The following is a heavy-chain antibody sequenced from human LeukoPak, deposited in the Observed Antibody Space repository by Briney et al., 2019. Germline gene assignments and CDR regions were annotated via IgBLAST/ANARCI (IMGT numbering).Heavy chain of an antibody. J-gene: IGHJ4*02. CDR3: ARDGYSSSRYSDY. CDR1: GFTFSSYS. V-gene: IGHV3-21*01. D-gene: IGHD6-13*01. Sequence: GGSLRLSCAASGFTFSSYSMNWVRQAPGKGLEWVSSISSSSSYIYYADSVKGRFTISRDNAKNSLYLQMNSLRAEDTAVYYCARDGYSSSRYSDYWGQGTLVTVSS. CDR2: ISSSSSYI.